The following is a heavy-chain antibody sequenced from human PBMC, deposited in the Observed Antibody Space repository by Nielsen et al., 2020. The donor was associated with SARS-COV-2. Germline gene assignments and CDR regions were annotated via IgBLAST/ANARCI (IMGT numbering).Heavy chain of an antibody. Sequence: GESLKIYCAASGFTVNRNYMSWVRQAPGKGLEWVSLMYAGASTYYADSVKGRFTISRHNAENTVYLQMNSLRTDDTAVYYCARGVELPHQPPAMDVWGQGTTVTVSS. D-gene: IGHD2-15*01. CDR3: ARGVELPHQPPAMDV. CDR2: MYAGAST. J-gene: IGHJ6*02. V-gene: IGHV3-53*04. CDR1: GFTVNRNY.